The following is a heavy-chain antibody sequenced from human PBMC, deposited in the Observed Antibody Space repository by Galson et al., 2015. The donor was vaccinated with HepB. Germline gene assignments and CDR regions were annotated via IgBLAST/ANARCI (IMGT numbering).Heavy chain of an antibody. CDR3: AKDHARGYCSGGSCYSPAGD. D-gene: IGHD2-15*01. CDR1: GFTFSSYG. J-gene: IGHJ4*02. Sequence: SLRLSCAASGFTFSSYGMHWVRQAPGKGLEWVAVISYDGSNKYYADSVKGRFTISRDNSKNTLYLQMNSLRAEDTAVYYCAKDHARGYCSGGSCYSPAGDWGQGTLVTVSS. CDR2: ISYDGSNK. V-gene: IGHV3-30*18.